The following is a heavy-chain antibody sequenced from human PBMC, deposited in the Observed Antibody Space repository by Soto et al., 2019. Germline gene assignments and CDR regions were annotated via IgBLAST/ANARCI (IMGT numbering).Heavy chain of an antibody. J-gene: IGHJ4*02. Sequence: EVQLVESGGGVVQPGGSLRLSCAASGFTFSKYWIHWVRQAPGKGLVWVSRIKGDESTTNYADSVKGRFTNSRANANDVVFLHMNTMTTDDTAVYYCARGGYGLWLNDYWGQGTLVTVSS. CDR3: ARGGYGLWLNDY. CDR2: IKGDESTT. D-gene: IGHD5-18*01. V-gene: IGHV3-74*01. CDR1: GFTFSKYW.